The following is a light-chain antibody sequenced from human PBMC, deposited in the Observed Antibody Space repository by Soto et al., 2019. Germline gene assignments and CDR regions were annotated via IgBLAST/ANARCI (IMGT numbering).Light chain of an antibody. V-gene: IGKV3-20*01. J-gene: IGKJ5*01. CDR2: GAS. CDR1: QSFSSTY. CDR3: RQYSSSPIS. Sequence: EMVLTQSPGPLPLSPGERATLSCRARQSFSSTYLAWYQQKPGQAPRLPIYGASSRATGIPDRFSGGVSGTDFSLPISRLDPEDFAVYYCRQYSSSPISFGQGTRLVSK.